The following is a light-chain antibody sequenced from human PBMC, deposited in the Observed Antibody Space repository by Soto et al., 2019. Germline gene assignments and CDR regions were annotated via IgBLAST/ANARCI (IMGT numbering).Light chain of an antibody. CDR2: DNN. J-gene: IGLJ1*01. CDR1: SSNIGNNY. V-gene: IGLV1-51*01. Sequence: QSVLTQPPSVSAAPGQKVTISCSGSSSNIGNNYVSWYQQLPGTAPKLLIYDNNKRPSGIPDRFSGSKSGTSATLGITGLQTGDEADYYCGTWDSGLSVFGTGTKVTVL. CDR3: GTWDSGLSV.